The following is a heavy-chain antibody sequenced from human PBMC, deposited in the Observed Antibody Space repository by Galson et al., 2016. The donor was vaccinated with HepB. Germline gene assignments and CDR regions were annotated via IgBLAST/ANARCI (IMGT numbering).Heavy chain of an antibody. CDR1: GGTFSSYA. CDR2: IVPILGMS. D-gene: IGHD6-19*01. Sequence: KVSCKASGGTFSSYAFSWVRQAPGQGLEWMGRIVPILGMSNYAQKFQGRVTITADKSTSTVNMELSSLRSEDTAVYYCARDAVAVAGTLHFYFYGMDVWGQGTTVTVSS. CDR3: ARDAVAVAGTLHFYFYGMDV. J-gene: IGHJ6*02. V-gene: IGHV1-69*04.